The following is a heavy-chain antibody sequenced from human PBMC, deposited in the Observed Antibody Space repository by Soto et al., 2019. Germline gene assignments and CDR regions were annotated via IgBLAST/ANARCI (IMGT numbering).Heavy chain of an antibody. D-gene: IGHD2-2*01. CDR1: GYSFTSYW. Sequence: GESLKISCKGSGYSFTSYWIGWVRQMPGKGLEWMGIIYPSDSYVDYSPSFRGHVTFSVDRSITTVYLQWNSLKASDSAMYFCTRRASSSFYHFDFWGQGALVTVSS. J-gene: IGHJ4*02. CDR2: IYPSDSYV. CDR3: TRRASSSFYHFDF. V-gene: IGHV5-10-1*01.